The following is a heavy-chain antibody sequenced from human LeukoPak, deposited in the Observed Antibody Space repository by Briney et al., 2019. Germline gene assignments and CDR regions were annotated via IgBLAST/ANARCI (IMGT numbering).Heavy chain of an antibody. J-gene: IGHJ6*03. CDR3: ARGMVLPYYYYMDV. CDR1: GYTFTGYY. Sequence: ASVKVSCKASGYTFTGYYMHWVRQAPGQGLEWMGWINPNSGGTNYAQKFQGRVTMTADTSTSTAYMELRSLRSDDTAVYYCARGMVLPYYYYMDVWGKGTTVTVSS. V-gene: IGHV1-2*02. D-gene: IGHD3-10*01. CDR2: INPNSGGT.